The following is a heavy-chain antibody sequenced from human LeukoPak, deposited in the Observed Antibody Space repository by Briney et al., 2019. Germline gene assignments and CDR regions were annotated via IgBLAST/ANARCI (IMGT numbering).Heavy chain of an antibody. V-gene: IGHV3-21*01. CDR2: ISSSSSYI. J-gene: IGHJ3*02. D-gene: IGHD2-15*01. Sequence: GGSLRLSCAASGFTVSSNYMSWVRQAPGKGLEWVSSISSSSSYIYYADSVKGRFTISRDNAKNSLYLQMNSLRAEDTAVYYCAREGPIVVVVAATRAVNGRYAFDIWGQGTMVTVSS. CDR3: AREGPIVVVVAATRAVNGRYAFDI. CDR1: GFTVSSNY.